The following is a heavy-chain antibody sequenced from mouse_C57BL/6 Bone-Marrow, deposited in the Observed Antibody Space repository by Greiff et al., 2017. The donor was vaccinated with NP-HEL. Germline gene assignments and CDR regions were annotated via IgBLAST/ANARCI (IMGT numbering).Heavy chain of an antibody. CDR2: IWSGGST. CDR1: GFSLTSYG. Sequence: QVQLKQSGPGLVQPSQSLSITCTVSGFSLTSYGVHWVRQSPGKGLEWLGVIWSGGSTDYNAAFISRLSISKDNSKSQVFFKMNSLTADDTAIYYCARTPARYSGSSWYFDVWGTGTTVTVSS. CDR3: ARTPARYSGSSWYFDV. J-gene: IGHJ1*03. D-gene: IGHD1-1*01. V-gene: IGHV2-2*01.